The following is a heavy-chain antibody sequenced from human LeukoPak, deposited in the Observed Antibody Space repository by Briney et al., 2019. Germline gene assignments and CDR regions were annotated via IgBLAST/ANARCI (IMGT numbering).Heavy chain of an antibody. CDR2: IYGNDDK. V-gene: IGHV2-5*01. D-gene: IGHD4-17*01. CDR3: VHRTTVTSVDL. Sequence: SGPTLVQPPQTLTLTCTFSGFSLSTNAVVVGWVRQPPEKALEWLTFIYGNDDKRYSPALESRLTITKDTSKNQVVLTMTDMDYVDTARYYCVHRTTVTSVDLWGQGTLVTVSS. J-gene: IGHJ5*02. CDR1: GFSLSTNAVV.